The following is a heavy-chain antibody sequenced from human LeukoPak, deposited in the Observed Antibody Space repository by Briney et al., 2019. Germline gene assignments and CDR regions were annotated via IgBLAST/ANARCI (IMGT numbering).Heavy chain of an antibody. Sequence: QTGGSLRLSCAASGLTFSNYSRSWVRQAPGKGLEWVANIRQDGSDKYYVDSVKGRFTISRDNAKNSLYLQMNSLRAEDTAIYYCASSFSYCTGGSCALGGQGTLVTVSS. J-gene: IGHJ4*02. V-gene: IGHV3-7*01. CDR3: ASSFSYCTGGSCAL. CDR2: IRQDGSDK. D-gene: IGHD2-15*01. CDR1: GLTFSNYS.